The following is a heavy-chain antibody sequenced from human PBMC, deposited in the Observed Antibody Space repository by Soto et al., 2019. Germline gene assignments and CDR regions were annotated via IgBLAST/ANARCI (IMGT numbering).Heavy chain of an antibody. Sequence: SETLYLTCTVSGGSINSGGYYWSWNRQHPGKGLEWIGYIYYSGSTYYNPSLKSRVTISVDTSKNQFSLKLSSVTAADTAVYYCARALQVPPYYYYYYGMDVWGQGTTVTVSS. CDR3: ARALQVPPYYYYYYGMDV. J-gene: IGHJ6*02. CDR1: GGSINSGGYY. D-gene: IGHD4-4*01. CDR2: IYYSGST. V-gene: IGHV4-31*03.